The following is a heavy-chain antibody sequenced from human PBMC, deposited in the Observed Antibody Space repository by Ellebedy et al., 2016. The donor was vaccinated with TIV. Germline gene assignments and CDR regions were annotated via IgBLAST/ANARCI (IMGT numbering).Heavy chain of an antibody. V-gene: IGHV3-23*01. CDR3: AKRGLVGSSPEGNYCDY. J-gene: IGHJ4*02. D-gene: IGHD1-26*01. CDR1: GFTFSTYA. CDR2: ISGSGRNT. Sequence: GESVKISXAASGFTFSTYAMSWVRQAPGKGLEWVSAISGSGRNTYYADSVKGRFTISRDNSKNTLFLEMNSLRVEDTAIYYCAKRGLVGSSPEGNYCDYWGQGTLVTVSS.